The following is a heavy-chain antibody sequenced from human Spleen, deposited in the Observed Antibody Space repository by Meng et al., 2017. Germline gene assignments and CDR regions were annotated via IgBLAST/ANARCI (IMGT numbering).Heavy chain of an antibody. Sequence: ASMKVSCKASGYMFTTYGINWVRQAPGQGLEWMGRINPKSGDTHYAQKFQARVTMTGDTSISTAYMELSGLRSDDTAMYYCARDEDISAAGKLFGDYWGQGTLVTVSS. CDR2: INPKSGDT. CDR3: ARDEDISAAGKLFGDY. J-gene: IGHJ4*02. D-gene: IGHD6-25*01. CDR1: GYMFTTYG. V-gene: IGHV1-2*06.